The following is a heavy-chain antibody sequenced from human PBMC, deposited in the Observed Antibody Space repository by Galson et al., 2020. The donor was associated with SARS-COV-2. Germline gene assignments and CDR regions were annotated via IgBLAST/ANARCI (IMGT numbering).Heavy chain of an antibody. D-gene: IGHD1-26*01. V-gene: IGHV4-59*01. J-gene: IGHJ4*02. CDR1: GGSMGTYY. Sequence: ASETLSLTCTVSGGSMGTYYWSWIRQPPGKGLEWVGYNYYRGNTNYNPSLKSRVTISVDTTNNQLSLRLSSVIAADTAVYYCARQSTPATSLHCWGRVTLFTVSS. CDR3: ARQSTPATSLHC. CDR2: NYYRGNT.